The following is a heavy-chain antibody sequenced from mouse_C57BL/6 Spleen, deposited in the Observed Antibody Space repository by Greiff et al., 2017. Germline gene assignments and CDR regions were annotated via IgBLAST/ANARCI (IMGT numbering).Heavy chain of an antibody. V-gene: IGHV5-6*01. CDR2: ISSGGSYT. J-gene: IGHJ2*01. CDR1: GFTFSSYG. Sequence: EVKLMESGGDLVKPGGSLKLSCAASGFTFSSYGMSWVRQTPDKRLEWVATISSGGSYTYYPDSVKGRFTISRDNAKNTLYLQMSSLKSEDTAMYYCARNSFDYWGQGTTLTVSS. CDR3: ARNSFDY.